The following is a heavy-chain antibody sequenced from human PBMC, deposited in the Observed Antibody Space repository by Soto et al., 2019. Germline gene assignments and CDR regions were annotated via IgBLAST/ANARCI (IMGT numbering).Heavy chain of an antibody. CDR2: IDPSDSYT. CDR1: GYSFTSYW. Sequence: GESLKISCKGSGYSFTSYWTSWVRQMPGKGLEWMGRIDPSDSYTNYSPSFQGHVTISADKSISTAYLQWSSLKASDTAMYYCARVREHYYDSSGYYSNAFDIWGQGTMVTVSS. CDR3: ARVREHYYDSSGYYSNAFDI. J-gene: IGHJ3*02. V-gene: IGHV5-10-1*01. D-gene: IGHD3-22*01.